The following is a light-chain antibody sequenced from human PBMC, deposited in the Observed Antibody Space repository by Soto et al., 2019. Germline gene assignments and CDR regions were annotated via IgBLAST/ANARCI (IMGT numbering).Light chain of an antibody. CDR1: SSNIGSNY. CDR2: RNN. V-gene: IGLV1-47*01. Sequence: VLTQPPSASGTPGQRVTISCSGSSSNIGSNYVYWYQQLPGTAPKLLIYRNNQRPSGVPDRFSGSKSGTSASLAISGLRSEDEADYYCAAWDDSLSALYVFGTGTKVTVL. J-gene: IGLJ1*01. CDR3: AAWDDSLSALYV.